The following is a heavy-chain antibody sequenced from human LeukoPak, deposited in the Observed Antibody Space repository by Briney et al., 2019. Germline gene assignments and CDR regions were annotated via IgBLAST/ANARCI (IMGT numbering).Heavy chain of an antibody. V-gene: IGHV4-39*01. D-gene: IGHD2-2*02. J-gene: IGHJ3*02. CDR3: ARLRIVPAAIPLRDAFDI. CDR1: GGSISSSSYY. CDR2: IYYSGST. Sequence: SETLSLTCTVSGGSISSSSYYWGWIRQPPGKGLEWIGSIYYSGSTYYNPSLKSRVTISVDTSKNQFSLKLSSVTAADTAVYYCARLRIVPAAIPLRDAFDIWGQGTMVTVSS.